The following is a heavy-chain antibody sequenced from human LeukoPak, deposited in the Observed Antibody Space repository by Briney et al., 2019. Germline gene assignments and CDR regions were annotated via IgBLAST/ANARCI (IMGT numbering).Heavy chain of an antibody. J-gene: IGHJ5*02. D-gene: IGHD2-15*01. CDR2: ISVYNGNT. Sequence: GASVKVSCKASGYTFKGHGISWVRQAPGQGLEWMGWISVYNGNTNYAQKFQGRVTMTTDTSTSTAYMELRSLRSDDTAVYYCARDKGYCSGGSCYYWFDPWGQGTLVTVSS. V-gene: IGHV1-18*04. CDR1: GYTFKGHG. CDR3: ARDKGYCSGGSCYYWFDP.